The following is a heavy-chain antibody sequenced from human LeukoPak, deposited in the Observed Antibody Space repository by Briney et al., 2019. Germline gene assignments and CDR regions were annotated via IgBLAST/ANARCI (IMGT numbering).Heavy chain of an antibody. Sequence: GGSLRLSCAASGFTFSRYAMSWVRQAPGKGLEWVSAISGSGGSTYYADSVKGRFTISRDNSKNTLYLQMHSLIAEDTAVYYCAKGTGYSRYQVFDYWGQGTLVTVSS. CDR1: GFTFSRYA. V-gene: IGHV3-23*01. J-gene: IGHJ4*02. CDR3: AKGTGYSRYQVFDY. CDR2: ISGSGGST. D-gene: IGHD6-13*01.